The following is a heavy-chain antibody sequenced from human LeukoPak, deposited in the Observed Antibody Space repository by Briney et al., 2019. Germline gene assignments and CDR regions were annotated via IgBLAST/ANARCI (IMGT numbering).Heavy chain of an antibody. D-gene: IGHD5-12*01. V-gene: IGHV1-69*06. J-gene: IGHJ4*02. CDR3: ARDVDRGYSGYDPHYFDY. CDR1: GGTFSSYA. CDR2: IIPIFGTA. Sequence: GTSVKVSCKASGGTFSSYAISWVRQAPGQGLEWMGGIIPIFGTANYAQKFQGRVTITADKSTSTAHMELSSLRSEDTAVYYCARDVDRGYSGYDPHYFDYWGQGTLVTVSS.